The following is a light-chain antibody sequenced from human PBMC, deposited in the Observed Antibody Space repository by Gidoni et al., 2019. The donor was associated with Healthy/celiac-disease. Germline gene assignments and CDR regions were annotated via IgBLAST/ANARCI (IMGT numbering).Light chain of an antibody. V-gene: IGKV3-20*01. CDR2: GAS. CDR3: QQYGSSPKT. J-gene: IGKJ1*01. Sequence: EIVLTQSPGTLSLSPGERATLSCRASQSVSSSYLAWYQQKPGQAPRLLIYGASSRATGIPDRFSGSGSGPDFTLLISRLEPEDFAVYYCQQYGSSPKTFGQGTKVEIK. CDR1: QSVSSSY.